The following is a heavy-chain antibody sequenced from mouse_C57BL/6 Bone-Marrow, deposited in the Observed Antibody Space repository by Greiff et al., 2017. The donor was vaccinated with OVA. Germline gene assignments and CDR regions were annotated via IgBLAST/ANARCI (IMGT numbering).Heavy chain of an antibody. CDR1: GYTFTSYW. CDR2: IYPGSGST. J-gene: IGHJ4*01. V-gene: IGHV1-55*01. Sequence: VQLQQPGAELVKPGASVKMSCKASGYTFTSYWITWVKQRPGQGLEWIGDIYPGSGSTNYNEKFKSKATLTVDTSTSTAYMQLSSLTSEDSAVYYCARFLTVFYAMDYWGQGTSVTVSS. D-gene: IGHD4-1*01. CDR3: ARFLTVFYAMDY.